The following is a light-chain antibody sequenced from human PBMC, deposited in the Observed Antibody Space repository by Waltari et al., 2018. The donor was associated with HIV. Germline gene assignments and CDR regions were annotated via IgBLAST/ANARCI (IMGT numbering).Light chain of an antibody. J-gene: IGLJ2*01. CDR1: RSDVGGYNY. CDR2: EVS. V-gene: IGLV2-8*01. Sequence: QSALTQPPSASGSPGQSVTISCTGTRSDVGGYNYVSWYQQHPGKAPKRMIYEVSTRPSGVPDRFSGSKSGNTASLTVSGLQAEDEADYYCSSYAGSNNFGVFGGGTKLTVL. CDR3: SSYAGSNNFGV.